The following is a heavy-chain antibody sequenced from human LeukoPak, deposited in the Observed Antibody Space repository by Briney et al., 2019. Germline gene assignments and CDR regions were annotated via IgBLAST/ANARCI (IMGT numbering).Heavy chain of an antibody. CDR2: IYYSGST. CDR3: ARNGYGSGSYYNGDFDY. J-gene: IGHJ4*02. Sequence: PSETPSLTCTVSGGSISSYYWSWIRQPPGKGLEWIGYIYYSGSTNYNPSLKSRVTISVDTSKNQFSLKLSSVTAADTAVYYCARNGYGSGSYYNGDFDYWGQGTLVTVSS. D-gene: IGHD3-10*01. V-gene: IGHV4-59*08. CDR1: GGSISSYY.